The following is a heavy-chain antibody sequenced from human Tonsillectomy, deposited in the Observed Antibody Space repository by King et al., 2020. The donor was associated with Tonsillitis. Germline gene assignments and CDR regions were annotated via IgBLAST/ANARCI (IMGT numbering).Heavy chain of an antibody. CDR2: IIPSFGKA. CDR3: ARFESAALTNRGVLDV. J-gene: IGHJ6*02. Sequence: VQLVQSGAEVKKPGSSVKVSCKASGGTFSNFAISWVRQAPGQGLEWMGGIIPSFGKANYAQKFQGKVTMTADASTGTTYMEVTSLTSNDTATYYCARFESAALTNRGVLDVWGQGTTVIVSS. D-gene: IGHD3-16*01. V-gene: IGHV1-69*01. CDR1: GGTFSNFA.